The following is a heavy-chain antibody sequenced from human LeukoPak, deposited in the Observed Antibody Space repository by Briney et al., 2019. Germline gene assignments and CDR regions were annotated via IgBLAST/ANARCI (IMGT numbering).Heavy chain of an antibody. D-gene: IGHD3-9*01. V-gene: IGHV4-39*01. CDR2: ISDSGST. J-gene: IGHJ5*02. CDR3: ARSSPDYDILTGYLLIGCFDP. CDR1: SGSISSNNYF. Sequence: SETLSLTCTVSSGSISSNNYFWGWIRQPPGKGLEWIGAISDSGSTYYNPSLKSRVTISVDTSKNQVSLKLSSVTAADTAVYYCARSSPDYDILTGYLLIGCFDPWGQGTLVTVSS.